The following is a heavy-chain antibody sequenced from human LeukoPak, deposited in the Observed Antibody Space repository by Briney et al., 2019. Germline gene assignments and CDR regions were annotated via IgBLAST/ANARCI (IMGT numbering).Heavy chain of an antibody. CDR1: GFPFGGYG. V-gene: IGHV3-33*01. CDR2: IAYDGSRA. Sequence: QPGRSLRLSCAGSGFPFGGYGMHWFRQTPGKGLEWVAVIAYDGSRAFYADSVKGRFTISRDNSKNTMSVQMGDLRAEDTAVYYCTRYNNDHFDYWGQGTLVTVSS. CDR3: TRYNNDHFDY. J-gene: IGHJ4*02. D-gene: IGHD1-14*01.